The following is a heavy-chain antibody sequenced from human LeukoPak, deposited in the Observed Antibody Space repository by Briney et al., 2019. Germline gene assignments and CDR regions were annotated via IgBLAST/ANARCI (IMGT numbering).Heavy chain of an antibody. CDR2: IIPIFGTA. J-gene: IGHJ4*02. D-gene: IGHD3-10*01. V-gene: IGHV1-69*13. CDR3: AREVIGSGSYFDY. CDR1: GGTFSSYA. Sequence: EASVKVTCKASGGTFSSYAISWVREAPVHGLEWMGGIIPIFGTANYAQKFQGRVTITADESTTTAYMELSSLRSEDTAVYYCAREVIGSGSYFDYWGQGTLVTVSS.